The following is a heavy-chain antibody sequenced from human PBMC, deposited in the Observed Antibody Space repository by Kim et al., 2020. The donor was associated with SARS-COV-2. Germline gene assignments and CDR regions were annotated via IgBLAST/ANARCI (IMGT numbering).Heavy chain of an antibody. V-gene: IGHV3-23*01. J-gene: IGHJ5*02. D-gene: IGHD6-19*01. Sequence: GGSLRLSCAASGFTLTNNAMSWVRQPLGRGLEWVSTIRAGAATTYYANSVNGRFTISRDSSTNTLFLQIDSLRADDTALYYCAKERGGSGWAVLDAWGQGTPVTVSS. CDR2: IRAGAATT. CDR1: GFTLTNNA. CDR3: AKERGGSGWAVLDA.